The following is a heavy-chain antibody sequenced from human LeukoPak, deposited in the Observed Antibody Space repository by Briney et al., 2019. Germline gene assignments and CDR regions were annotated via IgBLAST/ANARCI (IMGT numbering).Heavy chain of an antibody. J-gene: IGHJ4*02. CDR2: MNPNSGNT. D-gene: IGHD5-18*01. Sequence: GASVKVSCKASGYTFITYDFNWVRQATGQGLECMGWMNPNSGNTGYAQKFQGRVTMTRNTSISTAYMELSSLRSEDTAVYSCARDKTRGLGYSYSKSGNYFDYWGQGTLVTVSS. CDR1: GYTFITYD. V-gene: IGHV1-8*01. CDR3: ARDKTRGLGYSYSKSGNYFDY.